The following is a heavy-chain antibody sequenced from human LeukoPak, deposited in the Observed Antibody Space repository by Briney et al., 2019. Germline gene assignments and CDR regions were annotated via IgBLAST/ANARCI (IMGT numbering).Heavy chain of an antibody. V-gene: IGHV1-24*01. CDR2: FDPENGET. CDR1: GYTLTELS. D-gene: IGHD1-1*01. CDR3: ARVASTTRRHDAFDI. J-gene: IGHJ3*02. Sequence: ASVKVSCKVSGYTLTELSMHWVRQAPGKGLEWMGGFDPENGETIYAQKFQGRVTMTRDTSISTAYMELSRLRSDDTAVYYCARVASTTRRHDAFDIWGQGTMVTVSS.